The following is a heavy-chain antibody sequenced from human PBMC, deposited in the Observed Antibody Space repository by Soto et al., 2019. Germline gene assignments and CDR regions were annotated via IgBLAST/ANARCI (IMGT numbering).Heavy chain of an antibody. CDR2: ISYSGST. J-gene: IGHJ4*02. CDR1: GDSISSYY. Sequence: PSETLSLTCIVSGDSISSYYWSWIRQPPGKGLEWIGYISYSGSTTYSPSLQSRVTISVDTSKNQFSLKLSSVTAADTAVYYCARWAYSGSYPHFDYWGQGTLVTVSS. D-gene: IGHD1-26*01. CDR3: ARWAYSGSYPHFDY. V-gene: IGHV4-59*01.